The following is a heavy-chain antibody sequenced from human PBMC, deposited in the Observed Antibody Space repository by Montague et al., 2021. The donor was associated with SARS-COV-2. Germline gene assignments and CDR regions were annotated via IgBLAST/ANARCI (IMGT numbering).Heavy chain of an antibody. J-gene: IGHJ6*02. CDR3: AKDSYYYGLGYGMDV. Sequence: SLRLSCAASGFTFSNSAMNWVRQDPGKGLEWVSGSSGSDGGTHYADSVKGRFTISRDNSKNVLYLQMKSLRAEDTALYYCAKDSYYYGLGYGMDVWGQGTTVTVSS. CDR1: GFTFSNSA. V-gene: IGHV3-23*01. CDR2: SSGSDGGT. D-gene: IGHD3-10*01.